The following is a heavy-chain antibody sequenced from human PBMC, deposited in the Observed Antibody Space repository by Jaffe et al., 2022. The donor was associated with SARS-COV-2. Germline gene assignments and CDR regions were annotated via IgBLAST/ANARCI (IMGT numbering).Heavy chain of an antibody. CDR3: AKDGRRRDSWRYSSGWDDY. V-gene: IGHV3-9*01. Sequence: EVQLVESGGGLVQPGRSLRLSCAASGFTFDDYAMHWVRQAPGKGLEWVSGISWNSGSIGYADSVKGRFTISRDNAKNSLYLQMNSLRAEDTALYYCAKDGRRRDSWRYSSGWDDYWGQGTLVTVSS. CDR2: ISWNSGSI. CDR1: GFTFDDYA. D-gene: IGHD6-19*01. J-gene: IGHJ4*02.